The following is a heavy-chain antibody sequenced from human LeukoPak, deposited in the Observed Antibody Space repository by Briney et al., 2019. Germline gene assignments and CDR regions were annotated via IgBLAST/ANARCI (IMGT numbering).Heavy chain of an antibody. Sequence: GGSLRLSCSASGFTFSNYVMHWVRQAPGKGLEYVSAISSNGDSTYYADSVKGRFTISRDNSKNTLYLQMNSLRAEDTAVHYCVRHNSGLRYFDYWGQGTLVTVSA. J-gene: IGHJ4*02. CDR2: ISSNGDST. D-gene: IGHD6-19*01. CDR1: GFTFSNYV. V-gene: IGHV3-64D*09. CDR3: VRHNSGLRYFDY.